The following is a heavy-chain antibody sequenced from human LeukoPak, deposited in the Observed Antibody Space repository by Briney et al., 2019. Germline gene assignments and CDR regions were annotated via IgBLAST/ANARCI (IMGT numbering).Heavy chain of an antibody. CDR3: AKRAAYYDFGSGYYLDY. J-gene: IGHJ4*02. V-gene: IGHV3-23*01. Sequence: GGSLRLSCAASGFTFSSYAMSWVRQVPGKGLEWVSAISGSGGSPYYADSVKGRFTTYRDNCKNTLYLQMNSLRADLQIVYFRAKRAAYYDFGSGYYLDYWGQGTLVTVSS. D-gene: IGHD3-3*01. CDR2: ISGSGGSP. CDR1: GFTFSSYA.